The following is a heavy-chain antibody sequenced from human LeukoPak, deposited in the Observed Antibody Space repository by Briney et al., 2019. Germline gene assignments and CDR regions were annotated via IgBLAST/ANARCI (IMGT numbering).Heavy chain of an antibody. CDR2: IKQDGSGK. V-gene: IGHV3-7*01. CDR1: GIIITSYW. D-gene: IGHD3-16*01. Sequence: PGGSLRLSCAASGIIITSYWMSWVRQTPGKGLEWVANIKQDGSGKNYVDSVKGRFTIFRDNARNSLYLQMNSLRAEDTAVYYCASHSYGYNHWGQGTLVIVSS. J-gene: IGHJ5*02. CDR3: ASHSYGYNH.